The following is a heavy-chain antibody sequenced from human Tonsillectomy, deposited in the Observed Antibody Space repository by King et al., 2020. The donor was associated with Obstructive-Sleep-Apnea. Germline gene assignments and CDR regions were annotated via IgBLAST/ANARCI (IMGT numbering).Heavy chain of an antibody. D-gene: IGHD1-26*01. CDR1: GGSISSYY. Sequence: VQLQESGPGLVKPSETLSLTCTVSGGSISSYYWSWMRQPPGKGLEWIGYIYYSGSTNYNPSLKSRVTISVDTSKNQFSLWLSSVTAADTAVYYCASGRGGGEDWFDPWGQGTLVTVSS. CDR3: ASGRGGGEDWFDP. CDR2: IYYSGST. J-gene: IGHJ5*02. V-gene: IGHV4-59*01.